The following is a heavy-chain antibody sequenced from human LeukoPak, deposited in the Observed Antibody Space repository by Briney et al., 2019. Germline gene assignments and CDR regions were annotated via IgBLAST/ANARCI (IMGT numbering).Heavy chain of an antibody. CDR1: GGSISSSSYY. J-gene: IGHJ3*02. CDR2: IYYSGST. Sequence: SETLSLTCTVSGGSISSSSYYWGWIRQPPGKGLEWIGSIYYSGSTYYNPSLKSRVTISVDTSKNQFSLKLSSVTAADTAVYYCARPRFHEYSSSWYDAFDIWGQGTMVTVSS. V-gene: IGHV4-39*01. D-gene: IGHD6-13*01. CDR3: ARPRFHEYSSSWYDAFDI.